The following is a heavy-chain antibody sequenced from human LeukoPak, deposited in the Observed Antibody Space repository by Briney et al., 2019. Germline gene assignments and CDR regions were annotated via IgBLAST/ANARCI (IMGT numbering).Heavy chain of an antibody. CDR2: IYTSGST. CDR1: GGSISSYY. Sequence: PSETLSLTCTVSGGSISSYYWSWIRQPAGKGLEWIGRIYTSGSTNYNPSLKSRVTMSVDTSKNQLSLKLSSVTAADTAVYYCARADVYGDGYNYYFDYWGQGTLVTVSS. D-gene: IGHD5-24*01. CDR3: ARADVYGDGYNYYFDY. J-gene: IGHJ4*02. V-gene: IGHV4-4*07.